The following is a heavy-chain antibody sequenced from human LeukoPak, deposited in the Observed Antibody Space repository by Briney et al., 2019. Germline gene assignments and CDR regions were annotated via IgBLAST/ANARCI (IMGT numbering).Heavy chain of an antibody. V-gene: IGHV3-74*03. CDR1: GFTFSSYW. J-gene: IGHJ5*02. CDR2: IKSDGGST. CDR3: VRSDWFDP. Sequence: GGSLRLSCAASGFTFSSYWLHWVRQAPGKGLVWVSRIKSDGGSTTYADSVKGRFTVSRDNAKNTLYLQMNSLRAEDTAVYYCVRSDWFDPWGQGTLVTVSS.